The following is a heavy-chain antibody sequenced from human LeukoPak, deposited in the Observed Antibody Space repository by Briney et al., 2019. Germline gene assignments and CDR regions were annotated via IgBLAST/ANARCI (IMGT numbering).Heavy chain of an antibody. Sequence: GGSLRLSCAASGFTFSSYWMHWVRQAPGKGLVWVSRINSDGSSTSYADSVKGRFTISRDNAKNTLYLQMNSLRAEDTAVYYCARDMGYSSGWYVRTRTLPDYWGQGTLVTVSS. CDR1: GFTFSSYW. CDR3: ARDMGYSSGWYVRTRTLPDY. J-gene: IGHJ4*02. D-gene: IGHD6-19*01. CDR2: INSDGSST. V-gene: IGHV3-74*01.